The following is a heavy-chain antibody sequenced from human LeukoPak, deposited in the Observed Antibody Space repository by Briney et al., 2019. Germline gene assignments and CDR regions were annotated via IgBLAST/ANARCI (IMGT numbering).Heavy chain of an antibody. D-gene: IGHD5-12*01. V-gene: IGHV1-2*02. CDR1: GYTFTGYY. J-gene: IGHJ4*02. CDR3: ARGVWWLRYFDY. CDR2: INLNSGGT. Sequence: GASVKVSCKASGYTFTGYYMHWVRQAPGQGLEWMGWINLNSGGTNYAQKFQGRVTMTRDTSISTAYMELSRLRSDDTAVYYCARGVWWLRYFDYWGQGTLVTVSS.